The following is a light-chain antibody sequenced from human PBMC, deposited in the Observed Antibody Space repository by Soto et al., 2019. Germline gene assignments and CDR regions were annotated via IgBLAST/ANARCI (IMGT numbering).Light chain of an antibody. CDR1: SSDVGGYNY. CDR2: DVS. J-gene: IGLJ1*01. V-gene: IGLV2-14*01. Sequence: QSALTQPASVSGSPGQSITISCTGTSSDVGGYNYVSWYQQHPGKAPKLMIYDVSNRPSGGSNRFSGSKSGNTASLTISGLQAEDEDDYYCSSYTSSSTLYVFGTGTKVTVL. CDR3: SSYTSSSTLYV.